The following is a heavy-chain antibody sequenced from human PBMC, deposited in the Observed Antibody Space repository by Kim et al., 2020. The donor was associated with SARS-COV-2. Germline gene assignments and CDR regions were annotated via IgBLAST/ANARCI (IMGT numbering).Heavy chain of an antibody. CDR1: GFTFSSYG. J-gene: IGHJ4*02. D-gene: IGHD3-22*01. CDR3: ARDRYYYDSSAYYPPHFPLDY. Sequence: GGSLRLSCAASGFTFSSYGMHWVRQAPGKGLERVAVIWYDGSNKYYADSVKGRFTISRDNSKNTLYLQMNSLRAEDTAVYYCARDRYYYDSSAYYPPHFPLDYWGQGTLVTVSS. CDR2: IWYDGSNK. V-gene: IGHV3-33*01.